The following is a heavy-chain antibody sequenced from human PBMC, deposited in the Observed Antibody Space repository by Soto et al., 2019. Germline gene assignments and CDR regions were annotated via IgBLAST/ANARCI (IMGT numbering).Heavy chain of an antibody. V-gene: IGHV2-70*01. CDR2: IDWEEEK. J-gene: IGHJ4*02. CDR1: GFSLSRKGMS. D-gene: IGHD1-7*01. CDR3: TPWSNWNYEYYFDY. Sequence: SGPTLVNPKQTLILTCAFSGFSLSRKGMSVSSIRQPPGQALEFLALIDWEEEKFYSPSLRTRLTVSKDTSKSQVVLTLTNVDPVDTAAYYCTPWSNWNYEYYFDYWGQGTLVTVSS.